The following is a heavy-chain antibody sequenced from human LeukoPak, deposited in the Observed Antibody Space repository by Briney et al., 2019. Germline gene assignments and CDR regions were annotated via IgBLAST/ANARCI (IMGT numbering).Heavy chain of an antibody. CDR2: IGTSDPGT. Sequence: PGASLRLSCVAPGFSLSGDAMSWVCQAPGKGLGWVSHIGTSDPGTFYADSVKGRFTISRDNSENTLYLQMNSLRDEDTAVYYCGRKDLKTPMVLLDVWGQGTTVIVSS. J-gene: IGHJ6*02. CDR1: GFSLSGDA. D-gene: IGHD5-18*01. V-gene: IGHV3-23*01. CDR3: GRKDLKTPMVLLDV.